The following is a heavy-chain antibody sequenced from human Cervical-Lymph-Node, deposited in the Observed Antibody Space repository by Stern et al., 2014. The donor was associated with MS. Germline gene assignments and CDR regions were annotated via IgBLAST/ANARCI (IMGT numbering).Heavy chain of an antibody. D-gene: IGHD2-21*02. CDR1: GFTFDDYA. CDR2: ISWDSDLI. CDR3: AKAADCGGDCYPAS. J-gene: IGHJ5*02. V-gene: IGHV3-9*01. Sequence: VQLVQSGGGLVQPGRSLRLSCAASGFTFDDYAMHWVRQTPGKGLEWVSSISWDSDLIDYADSVKGRFTISRDNAKSSLYLQMNSLRPDDTALYFCAKAADCGGDCYPASWGQGTLVNVSS.